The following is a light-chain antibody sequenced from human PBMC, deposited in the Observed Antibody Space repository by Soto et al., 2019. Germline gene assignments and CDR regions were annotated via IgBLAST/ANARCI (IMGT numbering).Light chain of an antibody. Sequence: QLVLTQPSSLSASPGASASLTCTLRSGINVGTYRIYWYQQKPGSPPQYLLRYKSDSDKQQGSGVPSRFSGSKDASANVGILLISGLQSEDEADYYCMIWHNSAVVFGGGTKLTVL. CDR2: YKSDSDK. CDR3: MIWHNSAVV. CDR1: SGINVGTYR. J-gene: IGLJ2*01. V-gene: IGLV5-45*03.